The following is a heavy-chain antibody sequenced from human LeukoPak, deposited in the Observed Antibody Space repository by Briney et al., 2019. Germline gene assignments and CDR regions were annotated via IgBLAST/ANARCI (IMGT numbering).Heavy chain of an antibody. CDR3: ATAAGVVVVAAAAYDY. D-gene: IGHD2-15*01. V-gene: IGHV1-24*01. CDR1: GYTLTELS. J-gene: IGHJ4*02. CDR2: FDPEDGET. Sequence: GASVKVSCKVSGYTLTELSMHWVRQAPGKGLEWMGGFDPEDGETIYAQKFQGRVTMTEDTSTDTAYMELSSLRPEDTAVYYCATAAGVVVVAAAAYDYWGQGTLVTVS.